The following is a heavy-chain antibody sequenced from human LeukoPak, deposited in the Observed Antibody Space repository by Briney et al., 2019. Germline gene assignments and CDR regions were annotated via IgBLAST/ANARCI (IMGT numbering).Heavy chain of an antibody. D-gene: IGHD3-9*01. CDR1: GGSISSSSYY. V-gene: IGHV4-39*01. CDR2: IYYSGST. J-gene: IGHJ3*02. CDR3: ANGDFDWLSPGGCAFDI. Sequence: SETLSLTCTVSGGSISSSSYYWGWIRQPPGKGLEWIGRIYYSGSTYYNPSLKSRVTISVDTSKNQFSLKLSSVTAADTAVYYCANGDFDWLSPGGCAFDIWGQGTMVTVSS.